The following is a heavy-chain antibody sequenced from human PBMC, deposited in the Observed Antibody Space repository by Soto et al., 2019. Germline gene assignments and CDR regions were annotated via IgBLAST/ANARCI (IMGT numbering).Heavy chain of an antibody. D-gene: IGHD5-18*01. CDR1: AINFRSYA. V-gene: IGHV3-23*01. J-gene: IGHJ4*02. Sequence: PGGSLRLSCSASAINFRSYAMSWVRQAPGKGLEWVSAVGGSGSDTYYADAVKGRFTISRDNSKNTVYLQMNSLRPEDTAVYYCAKPLGLLRRAMAQGSDYWGQGTLVTVSS. CDR2: VGGSGSDT. CDR3: AKPLGLLRRAMAQGSDY.